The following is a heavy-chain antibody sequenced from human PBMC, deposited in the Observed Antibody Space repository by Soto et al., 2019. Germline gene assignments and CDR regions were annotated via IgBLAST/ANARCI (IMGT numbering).Heavy chain of an antibody. D-gene: IGHD2-15*01. V-gene: IGHV1-18*01. J-gene: IGHJ6*02. CDR3: ARDSPYCSGGSCYSDTYYYYYYGMDV. CDR2: ISAYNGNT. Sequence: ASVKVSCKASGYTFTSYGIIWVRQAPGQGLEWMGWISAYNGNTNYAQKLQGRVTMTTDTSTSTAYMELRSLRSDDTAVYYCARDSPYCSGGSCYSDTYYYYYYGMDVWGQGTTVTVSS. CDR1: GYTFTSYG.